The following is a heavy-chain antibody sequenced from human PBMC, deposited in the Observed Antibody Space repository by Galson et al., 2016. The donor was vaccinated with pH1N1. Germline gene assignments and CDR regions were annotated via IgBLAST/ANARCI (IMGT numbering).Heavy chain of an antibody. V-gene: IGHV6-1*01. Sequence: CAISGDSVSSNSATWNWIRQSPSRGLEWLGRTYYRSKWYNDYAESVKSRIIISPDTSKNQLSLQLNSVTPADTAVYYCARDLYDILTGFYNNNGYFDYWGQGTLVTVSS. D-gene: IGHD3-9*01. CDR2: TYYRSKWYN. CDR1: GDSVSSNSAT. CDR3: ARDLYDILTGFYNNNGYFDY. J-gene: IGHJ4*02.